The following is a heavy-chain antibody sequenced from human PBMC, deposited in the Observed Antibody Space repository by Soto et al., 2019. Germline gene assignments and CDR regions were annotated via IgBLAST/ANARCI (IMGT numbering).Heavy chain of an antibody. CDR2: ISYDGSNK. D-gene: IGHD1-7*01. V-gene: IGHV3-30-3*01. Sequence: QVQLVESGGGVVQPGRSLRLSCAASGFTCSSYAMHWVRQAPGKGREWVAVISYDGSNKYYADSVKGRFTISRNNSKNTLYLHMNSLSAEDTAVYYCSRLTGTYFDYWGQGTLVTVSS. J-gene: IGHJ4*02. CDR1: GFTCSSYA. CDR3: SRLTGTYFDY.